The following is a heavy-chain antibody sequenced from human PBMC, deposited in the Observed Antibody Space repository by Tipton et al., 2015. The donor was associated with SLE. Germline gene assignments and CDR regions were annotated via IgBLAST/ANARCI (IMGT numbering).Heavy chain of an antibody. V-gene: IGHV4-34*01. Sequence: TLSLTCAVYGGSFSGYYWSWIRQPPGKGLEWIGEINHSGSTNYNPSLKSRVTISVDTSKNQFSLKLSSVTAADTAVYYCARVEEGSSSFYYFDYWGQGTLVTVSS. D-gene: IGHD6-13*01. J-gene: IGHJ4*02. CDR2: INHSGST. CDR3: ARVEEGSSSFYYFDY. CDR1: GGSFSGYY.